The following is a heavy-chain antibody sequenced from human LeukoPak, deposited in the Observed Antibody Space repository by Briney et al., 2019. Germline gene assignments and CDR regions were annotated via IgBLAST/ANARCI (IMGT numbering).Heavy chain of an antibody. CDR3: ARDSTGSWLQFVDY. V-gene: IGHV3-7*01. D-gene: IGHD5-24*01. CDR1: GFTFSSYW. J-gene: IGHJ4*02. CDR2: IKQDGSEK. Sequence: GGSLRLSCAASGFTFSSYWMSWVRQAPGKGLEWVANIKQDGSEKYYVDSVKGRFTISRDNAKNSLYLQMNSLRAEDTAVYYCARDSTGSWLQFVDYWGQGTLVTVSS.